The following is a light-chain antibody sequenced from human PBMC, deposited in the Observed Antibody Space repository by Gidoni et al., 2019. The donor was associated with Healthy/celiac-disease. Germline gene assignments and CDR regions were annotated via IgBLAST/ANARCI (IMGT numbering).Light chain of an antibody. V-gene: IGLV3-25*03. CDR2: NDS. J-gene: IGLJ2*01. CDR1: ALPKQY. CDR3: QSADSSGTYVV. Sequence: YELTQPPSVSVSPGQTARITCSGDALPKQYAYWYQQKPGQAPVLVIYNDSERASGIPVRFSGSSSGTTVTLTISGVQAEDEADYYCQSADSSGTYVVFGGGTKLTVL.